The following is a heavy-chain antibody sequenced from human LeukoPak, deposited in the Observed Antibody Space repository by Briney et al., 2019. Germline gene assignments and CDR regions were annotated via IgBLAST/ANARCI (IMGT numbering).Heavy chain of an antibody. Sequence: PGGSLRLSCAGSGFTFSTYWMHWVRQAPGGGLMWVSGINTDGSTTSYADSVKGRFTISRDNAKNTVYLQMSSLRAEDTAVYYCAKESGYDVDLEYWGQGALVTVSS. V-gene: IGHV3-74*01. CDR2: INTDGSTT. J-gene: IGHJ4*02. CDR3: AKESGYDVDLEY. D-gene: IGHD5-12*01. CDR1: GFTFSTYW.